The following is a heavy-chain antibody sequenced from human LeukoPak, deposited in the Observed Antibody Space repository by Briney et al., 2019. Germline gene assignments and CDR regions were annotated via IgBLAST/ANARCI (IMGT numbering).Heavy chain of an antibody. J-gene: IGHJ4*02. D-gene: IGHD6-19*01. CDR1: GGTFSSYA. V-gene: IGHV1-8*02. Sequence: GASVKVSCKASGGTFSSYAISWVRQAPGQGLEWMGWMNPNSGNIHYAQNFQGRVTMTRNTSISTAYMELSSLRSEDTAVYYCARGHVAVAVSGIYYFDYWGQGTLVTVSS. CDR2: MNPNSGNI. CDR3: ARGHVAVAVSGIYYFDY.